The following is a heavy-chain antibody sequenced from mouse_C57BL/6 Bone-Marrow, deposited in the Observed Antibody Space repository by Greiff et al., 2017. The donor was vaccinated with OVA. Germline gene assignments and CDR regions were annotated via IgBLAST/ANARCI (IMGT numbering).Heavy chain of an antibody. D-gene: IGHD1-1*01. CDR2: INPNNGGT. V-gene: IGHV1-26*01. CDR1: GYTFTDYY. J-gene: IGHJ4*01. CDR3: ARSPITTVAPDYYAMDY. Sequence: VQLQQSGPELVKPGASVKISCKASGYTFTDYYMNWVKQSHGKSLEWIGDINPNNGGTSYNQKFKGKATLTVDKSSSTAYMEIRSLTSEDSAVYYCARSPITTVAPDYYAMDYWGQGTSVTVSS.